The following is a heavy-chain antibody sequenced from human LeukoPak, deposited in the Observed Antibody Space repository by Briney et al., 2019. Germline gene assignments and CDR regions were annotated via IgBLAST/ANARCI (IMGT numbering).Heavy chain of an antibody. V-gene: IGHV3-48*03. Sequence: PGGSLRLSCAASGFTFSSYEMNWVRQAPGKGLEWVPYISSSGSTIYYADSVKGRFTISRDNAKNSLYLQMNSLRAEDTAVYYCAREVPYYGMDVWGQGTTVTVSS. CDR3: AREVPYYGMDV. CDR1: GFTFSSYE. CDR2: ISSSGSTI. J-gene: IGHJ6*02.